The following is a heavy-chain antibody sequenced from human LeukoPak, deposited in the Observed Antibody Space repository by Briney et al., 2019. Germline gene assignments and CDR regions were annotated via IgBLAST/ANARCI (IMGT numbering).Heavy chain of an antibody. J-gene: IGHJ4*02. CDR2: ISSSSSYI. CDR1: RFTFSSYS. D-gene: IGHD2-8*01. Sequence: GGSLRLSCAASRFTFSSYSMNWVRQAPGKGLEWVSSISSSSSYIYYADSVKGRFTISRDNAKNSLYLQMNSLRAEDTAVYYCARAPRTNGKYYFDYWGQGTLVTVSS. V-gene: IGHV3-21*01. CDR3: ARAPRTNGKYYFDY.